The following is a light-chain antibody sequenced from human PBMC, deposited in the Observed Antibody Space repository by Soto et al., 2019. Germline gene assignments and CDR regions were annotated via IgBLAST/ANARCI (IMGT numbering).Light chain of an antibody. CDR1: QTVSNTY. CDR2: GAS. Sequence: EIVLTQFPGALSLSPGERVTLSCRASQTVSNTYLAWYQQKSGQAPKFLIYGASNRATGIPDRFLGSGFGTDFTLTISRLEPEDFAVYYCQQYGALPPTFGGGTKVEI. J-gene: IGKJ4*01. V-gene: IGKV3-20*01. CDR3: QQYGALPPT.